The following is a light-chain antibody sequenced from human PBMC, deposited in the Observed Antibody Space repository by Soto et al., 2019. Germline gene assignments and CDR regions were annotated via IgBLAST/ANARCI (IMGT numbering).Light chain of an antibody. Sequence: QSVLTQPPSVSGAPGQRVTISCTGSSSNIGAGHDVHWYQQLPGTAPKLLIYGNGNRPSGVPDRFSGSKSGTSAYLAITGLQAEDEADYYCQSDDSGMSGPEVLGPGTKVT. V-gene: IGLV1-40*01. CDR1: SSNIGAGHD. J-gene: IGLJ1*01. CDR3: QSDDSGMSGPEV. CDR2: GNG.